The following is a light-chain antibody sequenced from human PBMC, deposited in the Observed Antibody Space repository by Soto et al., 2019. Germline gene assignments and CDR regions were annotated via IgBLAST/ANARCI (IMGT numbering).Light chain of an antibody. V-gene: IGKV3-11*01. CDR3: QQRITRPLT. Sequence: EIVLTQSPATLSLSPGERATLSCRASQSVSSYLAWYQQKPGQAPRLLIYDASNRATGIPARFSGSGSGTDFTLTISSLEPEDFAVYYCQQRITRPLTFGGGTKVEI. J-gene: IGKJ4*01. CDR1: QSVSSY. CDR2: DAS.